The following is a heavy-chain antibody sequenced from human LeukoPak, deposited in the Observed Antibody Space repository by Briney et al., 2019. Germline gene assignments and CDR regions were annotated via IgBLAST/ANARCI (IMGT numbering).Heavy chain of an antibody. D-gene: IGHD4-17*01. CDR3: TKDPNGDYVGAFDP. Sequence: GGSLRLSCAASGVTLSNFAMSWVRQAPGKGLEWVSSITGSDGPTYNTDSVKGRFTISRDNSQNTLYLQMNSLRAEDTAVYYCTKDPNGDYVGAFDPWGQGTLVTVSS. CDR1: GVTLSNFA. V-gene: IGHV3-23*01. CDR2: ITGSDGPT. J-gene: IGHJ5*02.